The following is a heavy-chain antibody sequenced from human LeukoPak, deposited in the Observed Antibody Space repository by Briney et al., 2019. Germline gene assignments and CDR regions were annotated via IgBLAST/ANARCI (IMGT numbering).Heavy chain of an antibody. CDR2: ISGSGGST. CDR1: GFTFSSYG. D-gene: IGHD2-15*01. J-gene: IGHJ4*02. V-gene: IGHV3-23*01. Sequence: GGSLRLSCAASGFTFSSYGMSWVRQAPGKGLEWVSAISGSGGSTYYADSVKGRFTISRDSYKNTLYLQMSSLRAEDAAVYYCAKAPVTTCSGAYCYPFDYWGQGTLVTVSS. CDR3: AKAPVTTCSGAYCYPFDY.